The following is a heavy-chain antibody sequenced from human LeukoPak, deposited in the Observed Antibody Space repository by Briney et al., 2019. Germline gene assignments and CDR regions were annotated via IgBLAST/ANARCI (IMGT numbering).Heavy chain of an antibody. Sequence: GGSLRLSCAASGFTFSTYAMSWVRQAPGKGLEWVSTISDSGANAYYADSVRGRFTISRDNSKNTLYLQKNSLRADDTAIYYCAKSMTLQWRGFFDLWGRGTHVTVSS. J-gene: IGHJ2*01. V-gene: IGHV3-23*01. CDR1: GFTFSTYA. D-gene: IGHD6-19*01. CDR2: ISDSGANA. CDR3: AKSMTLQWRGFFDL.